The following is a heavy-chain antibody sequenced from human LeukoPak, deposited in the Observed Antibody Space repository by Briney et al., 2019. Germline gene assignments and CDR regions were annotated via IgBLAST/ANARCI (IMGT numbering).Heavy chain of an antibody. D-gene: IGHD3-22*01. CDR2: ISSSGSTI. V-gene: IGHV3-48*02. CDR3: AVSDSK. CDR1: GFIFRSYS. Sequence: PGGSLRLSCAASGFIFRSYSMNWVRQAPVKGLEWLSYISSSGSTIYYADSVKGRFTISRDNAKNSLYLQMNSLRDEDTAVYYCAVSDSKWGQGTLVTVSS. J-gene: IGHJ4*02.